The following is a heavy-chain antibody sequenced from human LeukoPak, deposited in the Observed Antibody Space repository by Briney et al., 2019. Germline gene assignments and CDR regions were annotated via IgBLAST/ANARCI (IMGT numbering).Heavy chain of an antibody. CDR2: INPSGGST. D-gene: IGHD2-2*01. J-gene: IGHJ5*02. CDR1: GYTFTSYG. Sequence: GASVKVSCKASGYTFTSYGISWVRQAPGQGLEWMGIINPSGGSTSYAQKFQGRVTMTRDTSTSTVYMELSSLRSEDTAVYYCARDPVISSTSQSNNWFDPWGQGTLVTVSS. CDR3: ARDPVISSTSQSNNWFDP. V-gene: IGHV1-46*01.